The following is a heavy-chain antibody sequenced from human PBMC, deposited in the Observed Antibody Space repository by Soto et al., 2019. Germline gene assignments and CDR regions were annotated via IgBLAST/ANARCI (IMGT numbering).Heavy chain of an antibody. CDR2: ISSSGSTI. CDR3: ARESKNYDILTGYYTDPRYYYYGMDV. J-gene: IGHJ6*02. CDR1: GFTFSSYE. D-gene: IGHD3-9*01. Sequence: GGSLRLSCAASGFTFSSYEMNWVRQAPGKGLEWVSYISSSGSTIYYADSVKGRFTISRDNAKNSLYLQMNSLRAEDTAVYCCARESKNYDILTGYYTDPRYYYYGMDVWGQGTTVTVSS. V-gene: IGHV3-48*03.